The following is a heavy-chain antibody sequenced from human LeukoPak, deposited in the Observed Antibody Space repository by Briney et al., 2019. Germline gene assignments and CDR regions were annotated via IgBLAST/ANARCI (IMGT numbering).Heavy chain of an antibody. Sequence: PGRSLRLSCAASGFTFSSYAMHWVRQAPGKGLEWVAAISYDGSNKYYVDSVKGRFTISRDNSKNTLYLQMNSLRAEDTAMYHCAKDAQLLWGNWFDPWGQGTLVTVSS. CDR3: AKDAQLLWGNWFDP. CDR1: GFTFSSYA. V-gene: IGHV3-30*04. D-gene: IGHD3-10*01. CDR2: ISYDGSNK. J-gene: IGHJ5*02.